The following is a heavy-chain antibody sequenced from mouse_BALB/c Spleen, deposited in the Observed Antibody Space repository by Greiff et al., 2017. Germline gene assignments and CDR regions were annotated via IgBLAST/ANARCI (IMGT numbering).Heavy chain of an antibody. V-gene: IGHV5-4*02. CDR2: ISDGGSYT. CDR3: ARRASASNWYFDV. Sequence: EVKLVESGGGLVKPGGSLKLSCAASGFTFSDYYMYWVRQTPEKRLEWVATISDGGSYTYYPDSVKGRFTISRDNARNILYLQMSSLRSEDTAMYYCARRASASNWYFDVWGAGTTVTVSS. D-gene: IGHD1-2*01. CDR1: GFTFSDYY. J-gene: IGHJ1*01.